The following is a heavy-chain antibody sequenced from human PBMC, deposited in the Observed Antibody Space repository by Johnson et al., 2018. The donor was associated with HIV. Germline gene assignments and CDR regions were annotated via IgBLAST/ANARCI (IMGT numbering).Heavy chain of an antibody. Sequence: MQLVESGGGVVQPGGSLRLSCAASGFTFSSYGMHWVRQAPGKGLEWVAFIRYDGSNKYYADSVKGRFTISRDNSKNTLYLQMNSLRAEDTAVYYCATDIVVVLAVTGTGAAFDIWGQGTMVTVSS. J-gene: IGHJ3*02. CDR3: ATDIVVVLAVTGTGAAFDI. D-gene: IGHD2-15*01. V-gene: IGHV3-30*02. CDR2: IRYDGSNK. CDR1: GFTFSSYG.